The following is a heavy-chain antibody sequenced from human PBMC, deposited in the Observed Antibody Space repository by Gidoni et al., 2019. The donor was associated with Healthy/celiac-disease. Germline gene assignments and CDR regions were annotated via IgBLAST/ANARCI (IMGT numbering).Heavy chain of an antibody. Sequence: VQLVQSGSELKKPGASVKVSCKASGYTFHSNAMNWVRQAPGQGLEWMGWINTNTGDPTYAQGFTGRFVFSLDTSVSTAYLQTSSLKAEDTAVYYCARRGSYGSGSQFSAYYYGMDVWGQGTTVTVSS. V-gene: IGHV7-4-1*02. CDR3: ARRGSYGSGSQFSAYYYGMDV. CDR1: GYTFHSNA. CDR2: INTNTGDP. D-gene: IGHD3-10*01. J-gene: IGHJ6*02.